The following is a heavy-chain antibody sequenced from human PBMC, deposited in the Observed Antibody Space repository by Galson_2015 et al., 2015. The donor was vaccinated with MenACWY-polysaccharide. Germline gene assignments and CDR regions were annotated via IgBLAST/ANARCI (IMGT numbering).Heavy chain of an antibody. CDR3: ARGRRDTAVAAPAAVLLDY. CDR2: MNPNSGNT. CDR1: GYTFSSYD. V-gene: IGHV1-8*01. J-gene: IGHJ4*02. Sequence: SVKVSCKASGYTFSSYDINWVRQATGQRLEWMGWMNPNSGNTGYALKFQGRVTMTRNTSISTAYMELSSLTSEDTAVYYCARGRRDTAVAAPAAVLLDYWGQGILVTVSS. D-gene: IGHD6-19*01.